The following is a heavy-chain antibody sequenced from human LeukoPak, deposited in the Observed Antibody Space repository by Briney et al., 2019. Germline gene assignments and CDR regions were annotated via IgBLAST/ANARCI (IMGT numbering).Heavy chain of an antibody. V-gene: IGHV4-4*07. Sequence: SETLSLTCTVSGGSISSYYWSWIRQPAGKGLEWIGRIYTSGSTNYNPSLKSRVTMSVDTSKSQFSLKLSSVTAADTAVYYCARRYCSSTSCWWDWFDPWGQGTLVTVSS. CDR1: GGSISSYY. D-gene: IGHD2-2*01. CDR2: IYTSGST. CDR3: ARRYCSSTSCWWDWFDP. J-gene: IGHJ5*02.